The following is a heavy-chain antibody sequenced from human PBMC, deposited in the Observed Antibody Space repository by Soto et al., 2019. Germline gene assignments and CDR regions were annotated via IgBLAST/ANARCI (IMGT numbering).Heavy chain of an antibody. Sequence: SETLSLTCTVSGGSISSGDYYWSWIRQPPGKGLEWIGYIYYSGSTYYNPSLKSRVTISVDTSKNQFSLKLSSVTAADTAVYYCARGRGYSSSSRCFDPWGQGTLVTVSS. CDR2: IYYSGST. D-gene: IGHD6-6*01. CDR1: GGSISSGDYY. J-gene: IGHJ5*02. V-gene: IGHV4-30-4*01. CDR3: ARGRGYSSSSRCFDP.